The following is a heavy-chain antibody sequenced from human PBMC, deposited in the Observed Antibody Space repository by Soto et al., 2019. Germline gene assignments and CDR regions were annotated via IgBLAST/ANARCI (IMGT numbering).Heavy chain of an antibody. Sequence: ASVKVSCKASGYTFTSYAMHWVRQAPGQRLEWMGWINAGNGNTRYSQKSQGRVTITRDTSASTAYMELSSLRSEDTAVYYCARSGATVTTAISHYYYYYMDVWGKGTTVTVSS. CDR2: INAGNGNT. CDR1: GYTFTSYA. D-gene: IGHD4-17*01. V-gene: IGHV1-3*01. J-gene: IGHJ6*03. CDR3: ARSGATVTTAISHYYYYYMDV.